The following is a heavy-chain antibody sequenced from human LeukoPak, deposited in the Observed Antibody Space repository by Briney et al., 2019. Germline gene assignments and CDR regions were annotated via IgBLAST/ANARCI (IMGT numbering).Heavy chain of an antibody. J-gene: IGHJ5*02. V-gene: IGHV3-48*01. CDR2: LRYTGET. CDR3: ARGAGNSGYGCDL. Sequence: PGGSLRLSCAASGFTFSQYSINWVRQAPGKGLEWVSHLRYTGETFYADSVRGRFTISRDNVRNSLYLQMNSLRAEDTAMYYCARGAGNSGYGCDLWGQGTLVTVSS. CDR1: GFTFSQYS. D-gene: IGHD5-12*01.